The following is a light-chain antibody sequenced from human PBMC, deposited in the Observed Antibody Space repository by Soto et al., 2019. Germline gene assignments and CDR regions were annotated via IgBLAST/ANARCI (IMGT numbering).Light chain of an antibody. CDR2: GVS. J-gene: IGLJ2*01. V-gene: IGLV2-14*01. Sequence: QSALTQPASVCGSPGQSITISCTGTSSDVGRYNYVSWYQQRTGKDPKLMIYGVSSRPSGVSDRFSGSKSGNTASLTISGRQAEAESDYYCSSYTSNSTVGFGGGTQLPVL. CDR1: SSDVGRYNY. CDR3: SSYTSNSTVG.